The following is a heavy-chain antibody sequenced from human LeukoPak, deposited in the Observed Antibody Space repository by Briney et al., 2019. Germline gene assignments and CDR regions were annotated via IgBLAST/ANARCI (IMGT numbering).Heavy chain of an antibody. Sequence: PGGSLRLSCAASGFTFSSYSMNWVRQAPGKGLEWVANIKEDGSEKYYVDSVKGRFTISRDNAKNSLYLQMNSLRAEDTAVYYCARALVIDYWGQGTLVTVSS. J-gene: IGHJ4*02. D-gene: IGHD4-23*01. CDR2: IKEDGSEK. CDR3: ARALVIDY. V-gene: IGHV3-7*01. CDR1: GFTFSSYS.